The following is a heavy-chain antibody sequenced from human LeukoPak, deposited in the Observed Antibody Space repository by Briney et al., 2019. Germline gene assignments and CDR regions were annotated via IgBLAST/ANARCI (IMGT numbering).Heavy chain of an antibody. CDR1: GFTVSSNY. CDR2: IYSGGST. J-gene: IGHJ4*02. V-gene: IGHV3-53*01. Sequence: GGSLRLSCAASGFTVSSNYMSWVRQAPGKGLEWVSVIYSGGSTYYADSVKGRFTISRDNSKNTLYLQMNSLRAEDTAVYYCTRDRRLYGSGSLAYWGQGTLVTVSS. CDR3: TRDRRLYGSGSLAY. D-gene: IGHD3-10*01.